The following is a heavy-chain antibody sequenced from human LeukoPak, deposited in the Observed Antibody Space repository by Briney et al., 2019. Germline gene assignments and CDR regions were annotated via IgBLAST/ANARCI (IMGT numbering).Heavy chain of an antibody. V-gene: IGHV3-23*01. CDR3: AKHLRDYVWGSYGADY. J-gene: IGHJ4*02. D-gene: IGHD3-16*01. CDR2: ISGSGGST. Sequence: GGSLRLSCAASGFTFSNYAMSWVRQAPGKGLEWVSGISGSGGSTYYADSEKGRFTISRDNSKNTLYLQMNSLRGEDTAVYHCAKHLRDYVWGSYGADYWGREPWSPSP. CDR1: GFTFSNYA.